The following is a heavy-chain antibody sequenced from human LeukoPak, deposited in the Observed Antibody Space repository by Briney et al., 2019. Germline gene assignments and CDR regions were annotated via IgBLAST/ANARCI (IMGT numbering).Heavy chain of an antibody. J-gene: IGHJ4*02. D-gene: IGHD1-26*01. CDR3: ARDQYSGSLDY. Sequence: PSETLSLTCTVSGGSISSYYWTWIRQPAGKGLEWIGRFYSTGSTNYNPSLKSRVTMSVDTSKNQFSLKLSSVTAADTAVYHCARDQYSGSLDYWGQGTLVTVSS. V-gene: IGHV4-4*07. CDR2: FYSTGST. CDR1: GGSISSYY.